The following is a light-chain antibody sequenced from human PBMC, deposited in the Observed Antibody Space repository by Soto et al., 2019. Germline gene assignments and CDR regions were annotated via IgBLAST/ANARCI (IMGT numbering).Light chain of an antibody. CDR1: QSVGRN. Sequence: IVCTQCPTIWSLSPGERANQSIRASQSVGRNLGWYQQKPGQAPRLLIYDASNRATGIPARFSGSGSGTDFTITISRLEPEDSAVYYCQQYNNWPRMFGERT. CDR3: QQYNNWPRM. V-gene: IGKV3-11*01. CDR2: DAS. J-gene: IGKJ1*01.